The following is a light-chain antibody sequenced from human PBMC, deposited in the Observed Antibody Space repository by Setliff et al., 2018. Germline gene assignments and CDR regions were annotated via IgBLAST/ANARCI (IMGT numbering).Light chain of an antibody. CDR2: DVS. V-gene: IGLV2-14*01. CDR1: GSDVGAYKF. Sequence: QSALTQPASVSGSPGQSIAVSCTGSGSDVGAYKFVSWYQQRPGKAPRLMIYDVSNRPSGVSDRFSGSKSGNPASLTISGLQAEDEADYYCCSYTGTSTPYVFGTGTKVTVL. CDR3: CSYTGTSTPYV. J-gene: IGLJ1*01.